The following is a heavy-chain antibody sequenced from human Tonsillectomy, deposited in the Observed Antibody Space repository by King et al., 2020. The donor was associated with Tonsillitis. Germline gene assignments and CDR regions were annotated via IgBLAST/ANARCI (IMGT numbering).Heavy chain of an antibody. CDR1: GFTFSSYG. Sequence: VQLVESGGGVVQPGRSLRLSCGASGFTFSSYGMHWVRQAPGKGLEGVAVIWYDGTKKYYADSVKGRFTISRDNSKNTLYLQMNSLRAEDTAVYYCARDLLWFGELLAYWGQGTLVTVSS. V-gene: IGHV3-33*08. D-gene: IGHD3-10*01. CDR2: IWYDGTKK. CDR3: ARDLLWFGELLAY. J-gene: IGHJ4*02.